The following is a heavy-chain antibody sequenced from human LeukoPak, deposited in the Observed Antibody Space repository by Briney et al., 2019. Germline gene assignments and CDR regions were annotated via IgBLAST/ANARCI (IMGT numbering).Heavy chain of an antibody. CDR3: AKDRIRSYWYFDL. D-gene: IGHD4-17*01. J-gene: IGHJ2*01. Sequence: GGSLRLSCAASGFTFDDYAMHWVRQAPGKGLEWVSGISWNSGSIGYADSVKGRFTISRDNAKNSLYLQMNSLRAEDAALYYCAKDRIRSYWYFDLWGRGTLVTVSS. CDR2: ISWNSGSI. V-gene: IGHV3-9*01. CDR1: GFTFDDYA.